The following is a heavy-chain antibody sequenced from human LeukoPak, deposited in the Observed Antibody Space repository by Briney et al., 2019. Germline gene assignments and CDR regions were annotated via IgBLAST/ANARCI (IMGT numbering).Heavy chain of an antibody. D-gene: IGHD6-19*01. Sequence: PSGTLSLTCAVSGASVSTSNWCMWVRQPPGKGLEWIGEIHHSGSTNYNPSLKSRVTMSVDTSKNQISLRLSSVTAADTAVYFCARGLYGSDSYWGQGNLVTVSS. J-gene: IGHJ4*02. CDR1: GASVSTSNW. CDR3: ARGLYGSDSY. CDR2: IHHSGST. V-gene: IGHV4-4*02.